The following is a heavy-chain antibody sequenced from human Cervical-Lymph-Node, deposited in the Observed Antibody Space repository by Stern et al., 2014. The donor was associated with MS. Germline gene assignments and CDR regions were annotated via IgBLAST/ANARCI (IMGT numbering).Heavy chain of an antibody. CDR2: IHHSGRT. CDR1: GGSISSSSYY. V-gene: IGHV4-39*01. CDR3: ARLGGVAGGSSDY. Sequence: QVQLQESGPGLVKPSETLSLTCTVSGGSISSSSYYWGWIRQPPGKGLGWIGRIHHSGRTYHNPSLKSPVAISVETSKNQLSPKLSSVTAADTAVYYCARLGGVAGGSSDYWGQGTLVTVSS. D-gene: IGHD2-15*01. J-gene: IGHJ4*02.